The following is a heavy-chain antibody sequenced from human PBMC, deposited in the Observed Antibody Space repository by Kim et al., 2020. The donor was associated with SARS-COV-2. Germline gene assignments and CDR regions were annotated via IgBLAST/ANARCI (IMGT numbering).Heavy chain of an antibody. CDR2: ISSSGSTI. CDR1: GFTFSSYE. CDR3: ASIGYCSSTSCYVNDY. V-gene: IGHV3-48*03. D-gene: IGHD2-2*01. J-gene: IGHJ4*01. Sequence: GGSLRLSCAASGFTFSSYEMNLVRQAPGKGLEWVSYISSSGSTIYYADSVKGRFTISRDNAKNSLYLQMNSLRAEDTAVYYCASIGYCSSTSCYVNDYWG.